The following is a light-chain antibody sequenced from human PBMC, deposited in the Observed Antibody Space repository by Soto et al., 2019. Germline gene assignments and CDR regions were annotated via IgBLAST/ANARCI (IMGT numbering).Light chain of an antibody. J-gene: IGLJ2*01. CDR2: GDT. V-gene: IGLV1-40*01. CDR3: QSYDSSRFGLI. Sequence: QPVLTQPPSVTGAPGQRVTISCTWNNSNIGTGYGVHWYQQFQGTAPRLLSYGDTNRPSGVPDRFSVSKSGTSASLAITGLQAEDEADYYCQSYDSSRFGLIFGGGTKVTVL. CDR1: NSNIGTGYG.